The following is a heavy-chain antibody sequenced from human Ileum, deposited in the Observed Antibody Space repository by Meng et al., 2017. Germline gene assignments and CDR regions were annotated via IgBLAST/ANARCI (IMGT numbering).Heavy chain of an antibody. CDR1: GGSISTSDW. J-gene: IGHJ4*02. Sequence: QVQLQGAGPGLLKPSGTLYLTCAVSGGSISTSDWWSWVRQPPGKGLEWIGEIHHSGSTNYNPSLKSRVTISVDKSKNQFSLKLNSVTAADTAVYYCAREWSGSYRHFDYWGQGTLVTVSS. V-gene: IGHV4-4*02. CDR3: AREWSGSYRHFDY. CDR2: IHHSGST. D-gene: IGHD1-26*01.